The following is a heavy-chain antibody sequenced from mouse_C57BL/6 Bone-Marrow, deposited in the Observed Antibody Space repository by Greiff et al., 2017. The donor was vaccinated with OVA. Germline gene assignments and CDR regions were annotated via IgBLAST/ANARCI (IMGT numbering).Heavy chain of an antibody. Sequence: EVQVVESGGGLVQPTGSLKLSCAASGFTFNTYAMHWVRQAPGKGLEWVARTRSKSSNYATYYADSVKDRFTISRDDSQSMLYLQMNNLKTEDTAMYYCVSGDYAAYWGQGTLVTVSA. D-gene: IGHD2-4*01. CDR3: VSGDYAAY. J-gene: IGHJ3*01. CDR2: TRSKSSNYAT. V-gene: IGHV10-3*01. CDR1: GFTFNTYA.